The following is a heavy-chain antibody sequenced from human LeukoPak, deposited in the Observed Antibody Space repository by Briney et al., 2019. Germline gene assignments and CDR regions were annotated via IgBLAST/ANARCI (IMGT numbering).Heavy chain of an antibody. CDR3: ASDSSEMTTVTTGAFDI. D-gene: IGHD4-11*01. J-gene: IGHJ3*02. CDR2: ISSSSSYI. V-gene: IGHV3-21*01. CDR1: GFTFSSYS. Sequence: GGSLRLSCAASGFTFSSYSMNWVRQAPGKGLEWVSSISSSSSYIYYADSVKGRFTISRDNAKNSLYLQMNSLRAEDTAVYYCASDSSEMTTVTTGAFDIWGQGTMVTVSS.